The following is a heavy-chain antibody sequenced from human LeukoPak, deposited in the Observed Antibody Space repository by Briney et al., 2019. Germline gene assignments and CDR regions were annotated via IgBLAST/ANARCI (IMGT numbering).Heavy chain of an antibody. CDR2: ISGSGGST. Sequence: GGSLRLSSAASGFTFSSYAMSWVRHSPEKGLEWVSAISGSGGSTYYADSVKGRFTISRDNTKNTLYLQMNSLRAEDTAVYYCAKARSRIYDSSGLDVWGQGTTVTVSS. V-gene: IGHV3-23*01. CDR3: AKARSRIYDSSGLDV. CDR1: GFTFSSYA. J-gene: IGHJ6*02. D-gene: IGHD3-22*01.